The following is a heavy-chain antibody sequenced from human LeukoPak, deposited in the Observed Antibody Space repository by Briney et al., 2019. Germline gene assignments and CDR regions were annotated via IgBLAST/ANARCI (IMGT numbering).Heavy chain of an antibody. D-gene: IGHD3-10*01. CDR3: ATLLLVCEACHNDY. J-gene: IGHJ4*02. V-gene: IGHV3-7*01. CDR1: KFTFSTYW. CDR2: IKQDGSEK. Sequence: PGGSLRLSCAASKFTFSTYWMSWVRQAPGKGLEWVANIKQDGSEKYYVDSVKGRFTISRDNAKNSLYLQMNSLRAEDTAVYYCATLLLVCEACHNDYWGQGTLVTVSS.